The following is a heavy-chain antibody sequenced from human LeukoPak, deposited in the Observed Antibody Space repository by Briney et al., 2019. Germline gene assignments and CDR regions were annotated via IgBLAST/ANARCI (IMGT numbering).Heavy chain of an antibody. D-gene: IGHD5-24*01. V-gene: IGHV4-34*01. CDR3: ARGLGEGYPDS. J-gene: IGHJ4*02. CDR1: GGSFSGFY. CDR2: VNHSRGT. Sequence: SETLSLTCAVHGGSFSGFYWTWMRQPPAKGPEWIGEVNHSRGTNYNPSRRSRVTISEDTSKNQFSLNLTSVTAADTAVYYCARGLGEGYPDSWGQGTLVTVSS.